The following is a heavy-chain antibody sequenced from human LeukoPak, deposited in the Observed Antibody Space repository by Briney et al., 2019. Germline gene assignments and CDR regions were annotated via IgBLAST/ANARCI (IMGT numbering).Heavy chain of an antibody. D-gene: IGHD2-2*02. Sequence: ASVKVSCKASGYTFTCYYMHWVRQAPGQGLEWMGWINPNSGGTNYAQKFQGRVTMTRDTSISTAYMELSRLRSDDTAVYYCARDPTLGYCSSTSCYTGPGDYWGQGTLVTVSS. J-gene: IGHJ4*02. V-gene: IGHV1-2*02. CDR1: GYTFTCYY. CDR2: INPNSGGT. CDR3: ARDPTLGYCSSTSCYTGPGDY.